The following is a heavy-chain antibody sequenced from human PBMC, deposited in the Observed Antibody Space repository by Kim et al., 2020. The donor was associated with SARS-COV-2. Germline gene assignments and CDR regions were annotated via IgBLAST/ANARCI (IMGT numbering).Heavy chain of an antibody. CDR1: GYTFTSYG. Sequence: ASVKVSCKASGYTFTSYGITWVRQAPGQGLEWMGWISTYNGNTNYAQKLQGRVTMTTDTSTSTAYMELRSLRSDDTAVYYCARVQTMRLAMTTVTTFDYWGQGTLVTVSS. CDR3: ARVQTMRLAMTTVTTFDY. CDR2: ISTYNGNT. J-gene: IGHJ4*02. V-gene: IGHV1-18*04. D-gene: IGHD4-17*01.